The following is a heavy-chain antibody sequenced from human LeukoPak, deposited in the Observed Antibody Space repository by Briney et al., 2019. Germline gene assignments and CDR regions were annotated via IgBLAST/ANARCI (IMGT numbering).Heavy chain of an antibody. CDR1: GFTFNKYY. J-gene: IGHJ4*02. CDR2: ISSDGSNT. V-gene: IGHV3-74*01. CDR3: IRVPY. Sequence: GGSLRLSCAVSGFTFNKYYMHWVRQAPGKGLVWVSRISSDGSNTNYADSGKGRFTISRDNAKNTLYLQMNSLRAEDTAVYSCIRVPYWGQGALVTVSS.